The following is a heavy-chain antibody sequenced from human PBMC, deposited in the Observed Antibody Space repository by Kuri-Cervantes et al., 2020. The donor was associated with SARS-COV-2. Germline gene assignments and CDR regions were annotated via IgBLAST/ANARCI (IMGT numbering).Heavy chain of an antibody. Sequence: GGSLRLTCAASGFTVSSNYMSWIRQAPGKGLEWVSVIYIGGSTYYADSVKGRFTISRDNSKNTLYLQMNSLRAEDTAVYYCARERGLRGWFDPWGQGTLVTVSS. J-gene: IGHJ5*02. CDR2: IYIGGST. CDR1: GFTVSSNY. V-gene: IGHV3-53*01. CDR3: ARERGLRGWFDP.